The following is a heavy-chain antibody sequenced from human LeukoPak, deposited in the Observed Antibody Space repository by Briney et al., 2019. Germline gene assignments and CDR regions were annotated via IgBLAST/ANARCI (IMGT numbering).Heavy chain of an antibody. D-gene: IGHD6-19*01. Sequence: SVKVSCKASGGTFSSYAISWVRQASGQGLEWMGGIIPIFGTANYAQKFQGRVTITTDESTSTAYMELSSLRSEDTAVYYCARTGIAVAGTELNDYWGQGTLVTVSS. CDR2: IIPIFGTA. V-gene: IGHV1-69*05. J-gene: IGHJ4*02. CDR3: ARTGIAVAGTELNDY. CDR1: GGTFSSYA.